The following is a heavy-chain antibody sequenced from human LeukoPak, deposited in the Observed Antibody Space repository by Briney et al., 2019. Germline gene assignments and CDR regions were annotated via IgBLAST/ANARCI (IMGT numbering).Heavy chain of an antibody. CDR3: AKLQSSSSSVDY. D-gene: IGHD6-6*01. Sequence: GGSLRLSCAASGFTFSSYSMNWVRQAPGKGLEWVSSISSSSSYIYYADSVKGRFTISRDNSKNTLYLQMNSLRAEDTAVYYCAKLQSSSSSVDYWGQGTLVTVSS. V-gene: IGHV3-21*01. CDR2: ISSSSSYI. J-gene: IGHJ4*02. CDR1: GFTFSSYS.